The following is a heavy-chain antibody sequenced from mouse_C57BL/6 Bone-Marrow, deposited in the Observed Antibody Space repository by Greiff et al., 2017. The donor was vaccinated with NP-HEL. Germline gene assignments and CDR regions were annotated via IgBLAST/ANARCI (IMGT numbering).Heavy chain of an antibody. CDR1: GYTFTSYW. CDR3: ARWYYDAD. CDR2: INPSSGYT. V-gene: IGHV1-7*01. Sequence: QVQLQQSGAELAKPGASVKLSCKASGYTFTSYWMHWVKQRPGQGLEWIGYINPSSGYTKYNQKFKDKATWTADKSSSTAYMQLRSLTYEDSAVYYCARWYYDADWGQGTLVTVSA. J-gene: IGHJ3*01. D-gene: IGHD1-1*01.